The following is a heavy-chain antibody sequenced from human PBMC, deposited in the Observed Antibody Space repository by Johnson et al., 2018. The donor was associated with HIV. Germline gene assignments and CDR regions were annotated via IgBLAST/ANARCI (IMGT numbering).Heavy chain of an antibody. J-gene: IGHJ3*01. CDR1: GFTFSSYA. CDR3: AKGMGLSIGELSDAFHF. Sequence: QMLLVESGGGLVQPGGSLRLSCAASGFTFSSYAMHWVRQAPGKGLEWVAVISYDGSNKYDADSVKGRFTISRDNSKNTLNLQMNSLRPEDTAVYYCAKGMGLSIGELSDAFHFWGLGTVVTVSS. CDR2: ISYDGSNK. V-gene: IGHV3-30*04. D-gene: IGHD3-10*01.